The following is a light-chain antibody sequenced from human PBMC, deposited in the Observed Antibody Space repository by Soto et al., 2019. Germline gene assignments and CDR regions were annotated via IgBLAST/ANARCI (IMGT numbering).Light chain of an antibody. CDR3: QQRSNWPPFT. CDR2: DAS. V-gene: IGKV3-11*01. J-gene: IGKJ4*01. Sequence: EIVLTQSPATLSLSPGERATLSCRASQSVSSYLAWYKQKPGQAPRLLTYDASNRAAGMPSRFSGSGSGTDCSLPITSLEHEDFVVYYCQQRSNWPPFTFGGGTKVEIK. CDR1: QSVSSY.